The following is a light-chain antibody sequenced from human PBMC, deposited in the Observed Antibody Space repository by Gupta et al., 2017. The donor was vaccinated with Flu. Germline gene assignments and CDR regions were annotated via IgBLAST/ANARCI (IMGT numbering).Light chain of an antibody. CDR1: SDISVDTYR. CDR2: YKSDSDK. J-gene: IGLJ1*01. Sequence: QAVLTQPSSLSASPGASASLTCTLRSDISVDTYRIYWYQQKQGSPPQYLLNYKSDSDKQQGSGVPSRFSGSKDASANAGILLISGLQSEDEADYYCMIWHSSAYVFGTGTEVTVL. V-gene: IGLV5-45*02. CDR3: MIWHSSAYV.